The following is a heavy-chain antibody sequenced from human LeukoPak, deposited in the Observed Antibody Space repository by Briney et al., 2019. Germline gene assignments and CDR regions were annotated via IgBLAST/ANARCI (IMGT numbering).Heavy chain of an antibody. CDR2: ISSSTSII. Sequence: GGSLRLSCAASGFTFSNTPMSWVRQAPGKGLEWISYISSSTSIIYYADSVKGRFTISRDNAKNSLYLQMTSLRADDTAVYYCARDPPRIGGYFDYWGQGTLVTVSS. CDR3: ARDPPRIGGYFDY. J-gene: IGHJ4*02. D-gene: IGHD1-26*01. CDR1: GFTFSNTP. V-gene: IGHV3-48*01.